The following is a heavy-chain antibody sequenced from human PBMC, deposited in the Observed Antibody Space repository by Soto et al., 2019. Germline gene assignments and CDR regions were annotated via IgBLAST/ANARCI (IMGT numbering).Heavy chain of an antibody. J-gene: IGHJ6*02. CDR1: GFTFSSYG. CDR2: IWYDGSNK. V-gene: IGHV3-33*01. Sequence: QVQLVESGGGVVQPGRSLRLSCAASGFTFSSYGMHWVRQAPGKGLEWVAVIWYDGSNKYYADSVKGRFTISRDNSKNTLYLQMNSLRAEDTAVYYCARPHHSSGWYYYYYGMDVWGQGTTVTVSS. CDR3: ARPHHSSGWYYYYYGMDV. D-gene: IGHD6-19*01.